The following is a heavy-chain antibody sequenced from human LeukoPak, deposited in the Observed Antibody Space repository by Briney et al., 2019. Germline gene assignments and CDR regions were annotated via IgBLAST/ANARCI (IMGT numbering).Heavy chain of an antibody. V-gene: IGHV4-59*01. Sequence: SETLSLTCTVSGGSISSYYWSWIRQPPGKGLEWIGYIYYSGSTNYHPSLKSRVTISVDTSKNQFSLKLSSVTAADTAVYYCAREKIAVAGSDAFDIWGQGTMVTVSS. CDR2: IYYSGST. CDR3: AREKIAVAGSDAFDI. J-gene: IGHJ3*02. CDR1: GGSISSYY. D-gene: IGHD6-19*01.